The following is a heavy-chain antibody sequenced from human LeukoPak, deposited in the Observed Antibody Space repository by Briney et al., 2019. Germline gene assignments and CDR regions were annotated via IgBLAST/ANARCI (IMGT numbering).Heavy chain of an antibody. Sequence: ASVKVSCKASGYTFTSYDINWVRQATGQGLEWMGWVNGNTGGTSYPQKFQGRVTMTRDTSISTAYMELTRLTSDDTAVYYCARLLLEWSQNHDNWGQGTLVTVSS. V-gene: IGHV1-2*02. D-gene: IGHD3-3*01. CDR3: ARLLLEWSQNHDN. CDR1: GYTFTSYD. CDR2: VNGNTGGT. J-gene: IGHJ4*02.